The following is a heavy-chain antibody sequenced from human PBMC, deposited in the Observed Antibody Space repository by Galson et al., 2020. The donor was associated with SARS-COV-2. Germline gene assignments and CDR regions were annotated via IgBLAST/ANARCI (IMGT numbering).Heavy chain of an antibody. D-gene: IGHD4-17*01. Sequence: GESLKISCKASGYTFTSYGISWVRQAPGQGLEWMGWISAYNGNTNYAQKLQGRVTMTTDTSTSTAYMELRSLRSDDTAVYYCARAGDTVTTWFAGYYYYYMDVWGKGTTVTVSS. CDR2: ISAYNGNT. CDR1: GYTFTSYG. J-gene: IGHJ6*03. CDR3: ARAGDTVTTWFAGYYYYYMDV. V-gene: IGHV1-18*01.